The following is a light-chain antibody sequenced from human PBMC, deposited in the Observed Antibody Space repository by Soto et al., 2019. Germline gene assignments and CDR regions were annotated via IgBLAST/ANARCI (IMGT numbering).Light chain of an antibody. CDR1: QSVSSY. CDR2: DAS. J-gene: IGKJ4*01. CDR3: QQRSNWPLT. V-gene: IGKV3-11*01. Sequence: EIVLTQSPATLSLSPGERATLYCRASQSVSSYLAWYQQKPGQAPRLLIYDASNRATGIPARFSGSGSGTDFTLTISSLEPEDFAVYYCQQRSNWPLTFGGGKKVEIQ.